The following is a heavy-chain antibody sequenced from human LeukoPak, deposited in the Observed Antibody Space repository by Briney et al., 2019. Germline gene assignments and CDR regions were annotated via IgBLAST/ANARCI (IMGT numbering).Heavy chain of an antibody. CDR1: DGSISSSSYY. D-gene: IGHD3-22*01. J-gene: IGHJ4*02. CDR2: IYYSGST. V-gene: IGHV4-39*01. CDR3: ARQGTRSSGYHDY. Sequence: SETLSLTCTVSDGSISSSSYYWGWIRQPPGKGLEWIGSIYYSGSTYYNPSLKSRVTISVDTSKNQFSLKLSSVTAADTAVYYCARQGTRSSGYHDYWGQGTLVTVSS.